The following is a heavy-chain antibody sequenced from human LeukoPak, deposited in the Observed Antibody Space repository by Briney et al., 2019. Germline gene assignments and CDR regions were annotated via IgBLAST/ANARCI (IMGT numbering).Heavy chain of an antibody. CDR2: IYYSGST. CDR1: SGSVSSGSYH. D-gene: IGHD3-3*01. CDR3: ARLPYYDFWSGYYKSVYYYGMDV. V-gene: IGHV4-61*01. J-gene: IGHJ6*02. Sequence: SETLSLTCTVSSGSVSSGSYHWSWIRQPPGKGLEWIGYIYYSGSTNYNPSLKSRVTISVDTSKNQFSLKLSSVTAADTAVYYCARLPYYDFWSGYYKSVYYYGMDVWGQGTTVTVSS.